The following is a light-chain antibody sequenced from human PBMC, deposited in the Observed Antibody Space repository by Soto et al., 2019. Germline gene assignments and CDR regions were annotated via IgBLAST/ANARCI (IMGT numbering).Light chain of an antibody. Sequence: EIVLTQSPGSLSLSPGQRATLSCRASQTVRSSYVAWYEKKPGQPPKLLIYGASTRATAIPDRSSVSGSGTDFSLSISRLEPEACGVYYSQQYGRSPLVVGQGTKGDIK. CDR1: QTVRSSY. J-gene: IGKJ1*01. CDR3: QQYGRSPLV. CDR2: GAS. V-gene: IGKV3-20*01.